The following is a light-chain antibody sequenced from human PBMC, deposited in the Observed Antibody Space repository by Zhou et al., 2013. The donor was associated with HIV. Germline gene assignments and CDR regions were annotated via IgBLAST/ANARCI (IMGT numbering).Light chain of an antibody. V-gene: IGKV1-39*01. CDR2: AAS. Sequence: DIQMTQSPSSLSASVGDRVTITCRASQSISNYLNWYQQKPGKAPKLLIYAASSLQGGVPSRFSGSGSGTDFTLTISSLQPEDFATYYCQQSYSTRYTFGQGTKLEIK. J-gene: IGKJ2*01. CDR3: QQSYSTRYT. CDR1: QSISNY.